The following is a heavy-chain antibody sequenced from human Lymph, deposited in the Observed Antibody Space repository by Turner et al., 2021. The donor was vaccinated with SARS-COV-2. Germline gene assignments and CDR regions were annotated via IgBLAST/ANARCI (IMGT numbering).Heavy chain of an antibody. D-gene: IGHD1-26*01. J-gene: IGHJ4*02. Sequence: EVQLVESGGGLVKPGGSLRLSCAASGFTFSTYSMNWVRQAPGKGLEWISSISRSSSYIYYADSVKGRFTIARDDAKNSLYLQMNSLRAEDTAVYYCARDIPTTADYFDYWGQGTLVTVTS. CDR2: ISRSSSYI. V-gene: IGHV3-21*01. CDR3: ARDIPTTADYFDY. CDR1: GFTFSTYS.